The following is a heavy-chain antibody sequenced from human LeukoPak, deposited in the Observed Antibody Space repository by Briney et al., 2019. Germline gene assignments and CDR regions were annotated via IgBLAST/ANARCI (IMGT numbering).Heavy chain of an antibody. D-gene: IGHD5-12*01. CDR3: ARIGYSGYNFDY. Sequence: PGGSLRLPCAASGFPFSSYWMSWVRQAPGKGLEWVANINQDGSGKYYVDSVKGRFTISRDNAKNSLYLQMNSLRAEDTAVYYCARIGYSGYNFDYWGQGTLVTVSS. CDR1: GFPFSSYW. V-gene: IGHV3-7*01. J-gene: IGHJ4*02. CDR2: INQDGSGK.